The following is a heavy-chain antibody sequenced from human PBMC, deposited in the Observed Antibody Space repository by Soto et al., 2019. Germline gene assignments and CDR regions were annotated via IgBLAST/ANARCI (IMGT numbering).Heavy chain of an antibody. V-gene: IGHV3-21*01. CDR2: ISSSSSYI. CDR3: ARSRVVVVPPADV. Sequence: GGSLXXXCAASGFTFSSYSMNWVRQAPGKGLEWVSSISSSSSYIYYADSVKGRFTISRDNAKNSLYLQMNSLRAEDTAVYYRARSRVVVVPPADVWGKGTTVTVSS. CDR1: GFTFSSYS. J-gene: IGHJ6*04. D-gene: IGHD2-2*01.